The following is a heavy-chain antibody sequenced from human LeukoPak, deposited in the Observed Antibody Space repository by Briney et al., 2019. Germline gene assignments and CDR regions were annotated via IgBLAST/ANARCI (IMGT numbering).Heavy chain of an antibody. J-gene: IGHJ6*03. CDR1: GFTVRSNY. Sequence: GGSLRLSCAASGFTVRSNYMSWVRQAPGKGLEWVSVFYVNGNTHYADSVTGRFTISRDNSKNTLNLQMSSLRAEDTAVYYCATHTIGDTYYYYMDVWGKGTMVTVSS. CDR3: ATHTIGDTYYYYMDV. CDR2: FYVNGNT. V-gene: IGHV3-53*01. D-gene: IGHD3-16*01.